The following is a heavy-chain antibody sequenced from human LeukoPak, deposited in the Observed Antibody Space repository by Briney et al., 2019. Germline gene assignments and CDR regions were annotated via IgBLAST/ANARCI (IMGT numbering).Heavy chain of an antibody. Sequence: ASVKVSCKASGYTFTRYFMHWVRQAPGQGLEWMGIINPNGGSTSYAQKFQGRVTITADESTSTAYMELSSLRSEDTAVYYCATSLGYSSGWTAGPFDYWGQGTLVTVSS. V-gene: IGHV1-46*01. CDR1: GYTFTRYF. J-gene: IGHJ4*02. CDR3: ATSLGYSSGWTAGPFDY. D-gene: IGHD6-19*01. CDR2: INPNGGST.